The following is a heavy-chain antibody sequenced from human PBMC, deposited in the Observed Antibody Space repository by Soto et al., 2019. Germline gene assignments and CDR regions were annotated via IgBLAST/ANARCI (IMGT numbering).Heavy chain of an antibody. J-gene: IGHJ3*02. D-gene: IGHD1-26*01. CDR1: GFTFDDYA. Sequence: GGSLRLSCVASGFTFDDYAMHWVRQVPGKGLEWVSGISWNSASIAYAGSVKGRFTISRDNAKNSLYLQMNSLRAEDTALYYCAKAILLHYDAIDIWGQGTMVTVSS. V-gene: IGHV3-9*01. CDR3: AKAILLHYDAIDI. CDR2: ISWNSASI.